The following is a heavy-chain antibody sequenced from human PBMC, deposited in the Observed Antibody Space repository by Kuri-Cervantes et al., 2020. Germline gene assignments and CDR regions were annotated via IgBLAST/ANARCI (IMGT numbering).Heavy chain of an antibody. D-gene: IGHD6-25*01. CDR3: ARDRGGLYGMDV. CDR1: GFTVSSNY. CDR2: IYSGGST. Sequence: GESLKISCAASGFTVSSNYMSWVRQAPGKGLEWVPVIYSGGSTYYADSLKGRFIISRDNSKNTLYLQMDSLRVEDTAVYYCARDRGGLYGMDVWGQGTTVTVSS. J-gene: IGHJ6*02. V-gene: IGHV3-66*01.